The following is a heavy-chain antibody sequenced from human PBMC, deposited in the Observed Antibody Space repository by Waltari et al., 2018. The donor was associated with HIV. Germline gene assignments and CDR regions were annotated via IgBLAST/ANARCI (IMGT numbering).Heavy chain of an antibody. CDR1: GGTFSSYA. CDR2: IIPIFGTA. V-gene: IGHV1-69*13. D-gene: IGHD5-12*01. CDR3: ARDPRRDGYNDDAFDI. J-gene: IGHJ3*02. Sequence: GSSVKVSCKASGGTFSSYAISWVRQAPGQGLEWMGGIIPIFGTANYAQKFQGRVTITADESTSTAYMELSSLRSEDTAVYYCARDPRRDGYNDDAFDIWGQGTMVTVSS.